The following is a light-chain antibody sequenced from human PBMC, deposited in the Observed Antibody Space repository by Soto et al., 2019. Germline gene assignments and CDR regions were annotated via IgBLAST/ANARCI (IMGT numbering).Light chain of an antibody. Sequence: EIVLTPAPCTLSLSPVERATLSCRASQSVGSDLVWYRQKPGQAPRLLIYGASTRATGVPDRFSGSGSGTVFSLLTSSLQYDDFAVYYCQQHLDRPRTFGQGTKVDIK. V-gene: IGKV3-15*01. CDR3: QQHLDRPRT. CDR2: GAS. J-gene: IGKJ1*01. CDR1: QSVGSD.